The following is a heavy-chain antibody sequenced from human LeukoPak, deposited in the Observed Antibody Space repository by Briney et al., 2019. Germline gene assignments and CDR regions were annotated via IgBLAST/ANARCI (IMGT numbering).Heavy chain of an antibody. Sequence: SSETLSLTCAVYGGSFSGYYWSWIRQPPGKGLEWIGEINHSGSTNYNPSLKSRVTISVDTSKNQFSLKLSSVTAADTAVYYCARVSARITMVRGVIFWVGEFDPWGQGTLVTVSS. V-gene: IGHV4-34*01. CDR2: INHSGST. CDR1: GGSFSGYY. D-gene: IGHD3-10*01. CDR3: ARVSARITMVRGVIFWVGEFDP. J-gene: IGHJ5*02.